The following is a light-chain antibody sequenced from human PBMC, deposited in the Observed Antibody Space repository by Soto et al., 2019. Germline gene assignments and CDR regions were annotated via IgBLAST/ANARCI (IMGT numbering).Light chain of an antibody. V-gene: IGKV3-20*01. CDR1: QSVSSSY. CDR3: QQYDTSPLYT. CDR2: GAS. J-gene: IGKJ2*01. Sequence: EIVLTQSPGTLSLSPGKRATLSCRASQSVSSSYLAWYQQKPGQAPRLLIYGASSRATGIPDRFSGSGSGTDFTLTISRLEPEDFAVYYCQQYDTSPLYTFGHGTKLEIK.